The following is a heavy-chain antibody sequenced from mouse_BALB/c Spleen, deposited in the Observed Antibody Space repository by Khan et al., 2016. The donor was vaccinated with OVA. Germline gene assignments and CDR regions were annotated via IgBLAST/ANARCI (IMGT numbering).Heavy chain of an antibody. CDR3: TSHVSTDTWFGY. Sequence: QVQLKQSGAELAKPGASVKMSCKASGYTFTNYWMHWVKQRPGQGLEWIGYIDPTTGYTEYNQKFKDKATLTADKSSSTAYMQLSSLTSEDSAVYDCTSHVSTDTWFGYWGQGTLVTVSA. V-gene: IGHV1-7*01. J-gene: IGHJ3*01. CDR1: GYTFTNYW. D-gene: IGHD1-1*01. CDR2: IDPTTGYT.